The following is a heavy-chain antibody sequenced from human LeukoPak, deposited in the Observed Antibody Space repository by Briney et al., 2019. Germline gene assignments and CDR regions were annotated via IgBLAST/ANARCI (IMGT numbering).Heavy chain of an antibody. CDR1: GFTFDDYA. CDR2: ISWNSGSI. CDR3: ATGWGYYDSSGSGY. V-gene: IGHV3-9*03. Sequence: GRSLRLSCAASGFTFDDYAMHWVRRAPGKGLEWVSGISWNSGSIGYADSVKGRFTISRDNAKNSLYLQMNSLRAEDMALYYCATGWGYYDSSGSGYWGQGTLVTVSS. J-gene: IGHJ4*02. D-gene: IGHD3-22*01.